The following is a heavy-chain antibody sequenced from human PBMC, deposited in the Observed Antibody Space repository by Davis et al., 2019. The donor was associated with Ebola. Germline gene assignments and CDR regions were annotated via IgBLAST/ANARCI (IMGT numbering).Heavy chain of an antibody. CDR2: IARGSETI. CDR3: ARDEHYAFDY. J-gene: IGHJ4*02. D-gene: IGHD4-17*01. Sequence: GESLKISCTSSGFTFSTYWMSWVRQAPGKGLEWVSYIARGSETISYADSVKGRFTISRDNAKNSVYLQMNSLRDEDTAVYYCARDEHYAFDYWGQGTLVTVSS. V-gene: IGHV3-48*02. CDR1: GFTFSTYW.